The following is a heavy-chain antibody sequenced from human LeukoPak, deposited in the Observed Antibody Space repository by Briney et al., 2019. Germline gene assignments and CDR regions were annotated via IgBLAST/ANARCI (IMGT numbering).Heavy chain of an antibody. D-gene: IGHD6-13*01. Sequence: GGSLRLSCAASGFTFSSYSMNWVRQAPGKGLEWVASISSSSSYICYADSMKGRFTISRDNAKNSLYLQMNSLRAEDTAVYYCAREDLAAATDYWGQGTLVTVS. CDR1: GFTFSSYS. V-gene: IGHV3-21*01. CDR2: ISSSSSYI. CDR3: AREDLAAATDY. J-gene: IGHJ4*02.